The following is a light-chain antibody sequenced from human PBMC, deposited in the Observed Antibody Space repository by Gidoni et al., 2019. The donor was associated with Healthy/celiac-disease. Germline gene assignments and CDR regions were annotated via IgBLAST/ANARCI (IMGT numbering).Light chain of an antibody. CDR3: QQLNSYPLT. V-gene: IGKV1-9*01. CDR2: GAS. Sequence: DIHLTQSPSFLSASVGDRVTITCRASQGISSFLAWYQQKPGKAPKLLIYGASTLQSGVPSRFSGSGSGTEFTLTIGSLQPEDFATYYCQQLNSYPLTFGGGTKVEIK. J-gene: IGKJ4*01. CDR1: QGISSF.